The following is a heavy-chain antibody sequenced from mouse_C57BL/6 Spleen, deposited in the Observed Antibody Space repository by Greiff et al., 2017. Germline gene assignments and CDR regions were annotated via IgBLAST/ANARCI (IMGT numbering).Heavy chain of an antibody. D-gene: IGHD1-1*01. CDR3: ARSTVVAPYFDY. Sequence: QVQLQQSGAELAKPGASVKLSCKASGYTFTSYWMHWVKQRPGQGLEWIGYINPSSGYTKYNQKFKDKATLTADKTSSTAYMQLSSLTYEDAAVYYGARSTVVAPYFDYWGQGTTRTVSS. V-gene: IGHV1-7*01. CDR2: INPSSGYT. J-gene: IGHJ2*01. CDR1: GYTFTSYW.